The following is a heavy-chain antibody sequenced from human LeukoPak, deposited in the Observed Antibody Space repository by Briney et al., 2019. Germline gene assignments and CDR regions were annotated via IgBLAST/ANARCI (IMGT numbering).Heavy chain of an antibody. CDR3: ARVAITIFGNHQVDYYGMDV. CDR2: VNHSGCT. J-gene: IGHJ6*02. D-gene: IGHD3-3*01. Sequence: PSETLSLTCAVYGGSFSANYWSWIRQPPGKGLECIGEVNHSGCTKYNPSLKSRVTISADTSKNQFSLKLSSVTAADTAVYYCARVAITIFGNHQVDYYGMDVWGQGTTVTVSS. V-gene: IGHV4-34*01. CDR1: GGSFSANY.